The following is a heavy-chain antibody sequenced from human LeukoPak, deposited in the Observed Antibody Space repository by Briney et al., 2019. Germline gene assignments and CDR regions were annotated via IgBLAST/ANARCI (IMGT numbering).Heavy chain of an antibody. D-gene: IGHD4-11*01. J-gene: IGHJ4*02. CDR2: ISGSGGST. CDR1: GFTASSYA. V-gene: IGHV3-23*01. Sequence: GGSLRLSCAASGFTASSYAMSLVRQAAGKGLEWVSAISGSGGSTYYADSVKGRFTISRDNSKNTLYLQMNSLRAEDTAVYYCAKDQMTTLGYWGQGTLVTVSS. CDR3: AKDQMTTLGY.